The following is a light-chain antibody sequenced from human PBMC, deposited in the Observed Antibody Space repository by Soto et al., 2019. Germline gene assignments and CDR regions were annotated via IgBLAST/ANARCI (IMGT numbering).Light chain of an antibody. Sequence: EIVLTQSPATLSLSPGERATLSCRASQSVSSYLAWYQQKPGQAPRLLIYDASNRATGIPARFSGSGSGTDFTLTNSSREPEDFAVYYCQQRSNWPPATVGQGTKVEIK. CDR2: DAS. CDR3: QQRSNWPPAT. CDR1: QSVSSY. J-gene: IGKJ1*01. V-gene: IGKV3-11*01.